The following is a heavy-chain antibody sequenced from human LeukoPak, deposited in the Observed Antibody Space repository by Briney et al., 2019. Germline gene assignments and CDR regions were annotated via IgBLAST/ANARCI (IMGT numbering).Heavy chain of an antibody. CDR3: EIYTGYDSF. CDR2: MNPNSGNT. J-gene: IGHJ4*02. D-gene: IGHD5-12*01. Sequence: RASVTVSCKASGYTFTSYDINWVRQATGQGLEWMGWMNPNSGNTGYAQKFQGRVTITRNTSISTAFMELSSLRSEDTAVYYCEIYTGYDSFWGQGTLVTVSS. CDR1: GYTFTSYD. V-gene: IGHV1-8*03.